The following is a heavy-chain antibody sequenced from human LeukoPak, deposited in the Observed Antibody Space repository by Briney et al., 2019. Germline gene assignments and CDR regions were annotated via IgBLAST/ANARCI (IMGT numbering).Heavy chain of an antibody. V-gene: IGHV1-69*04. CDR2: IIPILGIA. CDR3: ARERDLGYCSRTRCYVLDY. CDR1: GGTFSSYA. Sequence: SVKVSCKASGGTFSSYAISWVRQAPGQGLEWMGRIIPILGIANYAQKFQGRVTITADKSTSTAYMELSSLRSKDTAVYYCARERDLGYCSRTRCYVLDYWGQGTLVTVSS. D-gene: IGHD2-2*01. J-gene: IGHJ4*02.